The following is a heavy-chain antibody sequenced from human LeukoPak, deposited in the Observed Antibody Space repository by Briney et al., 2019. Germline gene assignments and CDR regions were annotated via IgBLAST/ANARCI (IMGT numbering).Heavy chain of an antibody. J-gene: IGHJ3*02. Sequence: ASVKVSCKTSGYNFTDYYMHWVRQAPGQGLEWMGWINSNSGGTNSAQKFQGRVTLTRDTSIRTAYIELSRLTSDDTAVYYCARGSSRSPRDAFDIWGQATMVTVSS. CDR2: INSNSGGT. CDR3: ARGSSRSPRDAFDI. CDR1: GYNFTDYY. V-gene: IGHV1-2*02.